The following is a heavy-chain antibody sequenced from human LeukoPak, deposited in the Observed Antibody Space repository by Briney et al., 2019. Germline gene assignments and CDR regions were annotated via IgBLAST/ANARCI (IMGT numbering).Heavy chain of an antibody. CDR1: GFTFSSYG. D-gene: IGHD1-26*01. CDR2: ISYDGSNK. J-gene: IGHJ4*02. Sequence: PGGSLRLSCAASGFTFSSYGMHWVRQAPGKGLEWVAVISYDGSNKYYADSVKGRFTISRDNSKNTLYLQMNSLRAEDTAVYYCAKDEEGATDYWGQGTLVTVSS. CDR3: AKDEEGATDY. V-gene: IGHV3-30*18.